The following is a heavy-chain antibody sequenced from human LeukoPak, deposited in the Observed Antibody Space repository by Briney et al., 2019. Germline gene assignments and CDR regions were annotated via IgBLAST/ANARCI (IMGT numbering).Heavy chain of an antibody. V-gene: IGHV3-11*04. CDR3: ARSILPAANAIDH. CDR1: GFTFSDYY. Sequence: GESLRLSCAASGFTFSDYYMNWIRQAPGKGLEWISYMSSSGSTISYADSVTGRFTVSRDNAKNSLYLQMNSLRAEDTAVYYCARSILPAANAIDHWGQGTLLTVSS. CDR2: MSSSGSTI. D-gene: IGHD2-2*01. J-gene: IGHJ4*02.